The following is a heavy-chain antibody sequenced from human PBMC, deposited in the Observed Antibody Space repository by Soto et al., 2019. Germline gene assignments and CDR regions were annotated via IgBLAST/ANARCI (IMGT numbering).Heavy chain of an antibody. J-gene: IGHJ4*02. CDR3: ARDLGYSYPDY. V-gene: IGHV1-3*01. Sequence: ASVKVSCKASGYTFTGYAIHWGRQAPGQRLECMGWINAGNGNTKYSQKFQGRVTITRDTSASTAYMELSSLTSEDTAVYYCARDLGYSYPDYRGQGTLVTGSS. CDR2: INAGNGNT. D-gene: IGHD5-18*01. CDR1: GYTFTGYA.